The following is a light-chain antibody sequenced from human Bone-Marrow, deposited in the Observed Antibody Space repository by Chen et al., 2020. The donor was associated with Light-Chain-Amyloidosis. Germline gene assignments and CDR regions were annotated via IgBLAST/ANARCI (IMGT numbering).Light chain of an antibody. Sequence: EIVLTQSPGTLSLSPGEGANLSCRASQTISSNYLTWYQQKFGQAPRLLIYGSSSRATGIPDRFTGSGSGTDFTLTINSLAPEDFAMYYCQQYGTSPLPFGGGTKVEIK. V-gene: IGKV3-20*01. CDR3: QQYGTSPLP. CDR1: QTISSNY. J-gene: IGKJ4*01. CDR2: GSS.